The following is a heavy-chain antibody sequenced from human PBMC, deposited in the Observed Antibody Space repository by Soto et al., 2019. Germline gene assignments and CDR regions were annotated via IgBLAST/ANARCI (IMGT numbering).Heavy chain of an antibody. V-gene: IGHV3-21*01. CDR1: GFTFSSYS. D-gene: IGHD4-17*01. CDR2: ISSSSSYI. CDR3: ARDPSTVDYYYYYMDV. J-gene: IGHJ6*03. Sequence: EVQLVESGGGLVKPGGSLRLSCAASGFTFSSYSMNWVRQAPGKGLEWVSSISSSSSYIYYADSVKGRFTISRDNAKNSLYLQMNSLRAEDTAVYYCARDPSTVDYYYYYMDVWGKGTTVTVSS.